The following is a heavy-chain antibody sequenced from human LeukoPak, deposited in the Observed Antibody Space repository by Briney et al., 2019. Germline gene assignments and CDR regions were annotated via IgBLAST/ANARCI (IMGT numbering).Heavy chain of an antibody. J-gene: IGHJ4*02. CDR3: ARGGRGFWSGYSTGFDY. CDR2: MNTNSGNT. V-gene: IGHV1-8*01. CDR1: GYTFTIYD. D-gene: IGHD3-3*01. Sequence: ASVRVSCKASGYTFTIYDINWVRQAPGQGLGWMGWMNTNSGNTGYAQKFQGRVTMTRNTSIRTAYMELSSLRSEDTAVYYCARGGRGFWSGYSTGFDYWGQGTLVTVSS.